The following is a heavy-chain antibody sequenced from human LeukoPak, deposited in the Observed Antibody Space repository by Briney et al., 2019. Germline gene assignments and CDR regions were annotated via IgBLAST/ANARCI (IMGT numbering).Heavy chain of an antibody. CDR1: GGSFSDYY. D-gene: IGHD2-8*02. V-gene: IGHV4-34*01. Sequence: PETLSLTCAVYGGSFSDYYWSWIRQPPGKGLEWIGEINHSGSTNYNPSLKSRVTISVDTSKNQFSLKVSSVTGADTAVYYCARRIDEARNLYNIVLVAANYYFDYWGQGTLVTVSS. CDR3: ARRIDEARNLYNIVLVAANYYFDY. CDR2: INHSGST. J-gene: IGHJ4*02.